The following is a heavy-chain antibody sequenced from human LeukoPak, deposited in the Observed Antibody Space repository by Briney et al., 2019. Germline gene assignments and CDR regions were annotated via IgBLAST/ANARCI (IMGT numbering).Heavy chain of an antibody. Sequence: GGSLRLSCAASGFTFSSYSMNWVRQAPGKGLEWVSAISGSGGSTYYADSVKGRFTISRDNSKNTLYLQMNSLRAEDTAVYYCAKDFRSGSYYTDYWGQGTLVTVSS. CDR1: GFTFSSYS. CDR3: AKDFRSGSYYTDY. CDR2: ISGSGGST. D-gene: IGHD1-26*01. V-gene: IGHV3-23*01. J-gene: IGHJ4*02.